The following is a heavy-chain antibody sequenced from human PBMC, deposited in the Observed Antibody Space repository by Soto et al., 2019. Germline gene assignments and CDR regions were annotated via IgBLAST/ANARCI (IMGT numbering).Heavy chain of an antibody. D-gene: IGHD2-2*01. V-gene: IGHV1-18*04. CDR1: GYTFTSYG. CDR2: ISAYNGNT. J-gene: IGHJ6*02. Sequence: ASVKVSCKASGYTFTSYGISWVRQAPGQGLEWMGWISAYNGNTNYAQKLQGRVTMTTDTSTSTAYMELRGLRSDDTAVYYCARDRGSSASKEPKDYYYYGMDVWGQGTTVTVSS. CDR3: ARDRGSSASKEPKDYYYYGMDV.